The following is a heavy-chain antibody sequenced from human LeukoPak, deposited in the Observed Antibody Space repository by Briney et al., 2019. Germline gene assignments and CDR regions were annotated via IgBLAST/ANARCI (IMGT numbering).Heavy chain of an antibody. CDR2: IRESGGGT. CDR1: GISVSNYD. J-gene: IGHJ5*02. V-gene: IGHV3-23*01. CDR3: AKSPRSAADNWFDP. D-gene: IGHD6-13*01. Sequence: GGSLRLSYVVSGISVSNYDMSWVRQAPGKGLEWVSGIRESGGGTNYADSVKGRFTISRDNSMNTVYLQMNSLRAEDTAVYYCAKSPRSAADNWFDPWGQGTLVTVSS.